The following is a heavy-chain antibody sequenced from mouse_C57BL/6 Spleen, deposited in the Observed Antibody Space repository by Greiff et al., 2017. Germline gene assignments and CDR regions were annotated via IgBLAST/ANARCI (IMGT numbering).Heavy chain of an antibody. CDR3: SPYGSSYGFAY. CDR2: IDPENGDT. D-gene: IGHD1-1*01. V-gene: IGHV14-4*01. CDR1: GFNIKDAY. J-gene: IGHJ3*01. Sequence: EVQLVASGAELVRPGASVKLSCTASGFNIKDAYMHWVKQRPEQGLEWLGWIDPENGDTASASKFQGKATITADTSSNTAYLQRSSLTAEDTAFYYCSPYGSSYGFAYWGQGTLVTVSA.